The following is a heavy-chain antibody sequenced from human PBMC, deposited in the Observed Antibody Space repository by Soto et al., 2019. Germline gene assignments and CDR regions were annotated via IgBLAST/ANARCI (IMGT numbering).Heavy chain of an antibody. CDR1: GGSMSSYY. J-gene: IGHJ4*02. CDR2: VYYSGST. Sequence: PSETLSLTCNVSGGSMSSYYLSWIRQPPGKGLEWIGYVYYSGSTNYNPSLKSRVTISVDTSKNQFSLKLSSVTAADTAVYYCASYANYNHFWGQGTLVTVSS. D-gene: IGHD4-4*01. CDR3: ASYANYNHF. V-gene: IGHV4-59*01.